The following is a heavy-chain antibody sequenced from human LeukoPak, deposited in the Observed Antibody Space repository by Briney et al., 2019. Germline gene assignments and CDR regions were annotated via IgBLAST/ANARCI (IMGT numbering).Heavy chain of an antibody. J-gene: IGHJ4*02. CDR2: INWRGDRT. Sequence: GGSLRLSCAASGFTFEDYGMSWLRQAPVKGLEWVSGINWRGDRTGYADSVKGRFTISRDNAKNSLYLQMNSLRAEDTALYYCARSGYYGSGSYSDYWGQGTLVTVSS. CDR1: GFTFEDYG. D-gene: IGHD3-10*01. CDR3: ARSGYYGSGSYSDY. V-gene: IGHV3-20*04.